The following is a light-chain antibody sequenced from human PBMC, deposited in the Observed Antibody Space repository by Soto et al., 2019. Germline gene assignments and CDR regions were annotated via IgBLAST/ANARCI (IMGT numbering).Light chain of an antibody. CDR3: QQRSNWPFT. CDR2: DAS. Sequence: EIVLTQSPATLSLSPGERATLSCRASQSVSTYLAWFQQKPGQAPRLLIYDASYWATGIPARFSGSGSGTDFTLSISSLEPEDFAVYYCQQRSNWPFTFGPGTTVDIK. CDR1: QSVSTY. V-gene: IGKV3-11*01. J-gene: IGKJ3*01.